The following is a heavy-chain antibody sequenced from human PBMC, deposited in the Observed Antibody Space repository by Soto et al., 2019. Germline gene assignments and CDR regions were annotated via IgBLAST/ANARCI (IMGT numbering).Heavy chain of an antibody. CDR3: ARVLTYDFWSGYYY. Sequence: GASVKVSCKASGCTFTSYAISWVRQAPGQGLEWMGRIIPILGIANYAQKFQGRVTITADKSTSTAYMELSSLRSEDTAVYYCARVLTYDFWSGYYYWGQGTLVTVSS. V-gene: IGHV1-69*04. CDR2: IIPILGIA. D-gene: IGHD3-3*01. CDR1: GCTFTSYA. J-gene: IGHJ4*02.